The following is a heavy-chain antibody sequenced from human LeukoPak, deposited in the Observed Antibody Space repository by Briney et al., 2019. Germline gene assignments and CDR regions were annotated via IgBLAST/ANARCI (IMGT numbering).Heavy chain of an antibody. V-gene: IGHV4-34*08. Sequence: PETLSLTCAVYDATLIGYYWSWIRQPPGKGLEWIGEIDHTGKTSHKSSLKGRVSISIDTSRNQFYLKVDSMTAADTAVYYCALVLYHSGRPGPWGQGTPVTVSS. CDR1: DATLIGYY. CDR2: IDHTGKT. D-gene: IGHD2-2*01. J-gene: IGHJ5*02. CDR3: ALVLYHSGRPGP.